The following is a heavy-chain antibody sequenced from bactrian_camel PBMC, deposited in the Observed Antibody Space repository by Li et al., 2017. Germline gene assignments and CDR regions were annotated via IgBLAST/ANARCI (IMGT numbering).Heavy chain of an antibody. CDR2: IRGDGNT. J-gene: IGHJ6*01. CDR1: GYTYSGYC. V-gene: IGHV3S57*01. Sequence: HVQLVESGGESVQAGGSLRLSCAASGYTYSGYCMGWFRQAPGKEREAVVVIRGDGNTWYADSVKGRFTISKDNAKNTLYLQMNSLKPGDTAMYYCAANPFWTYGAICSYTRPADFGYWGQGTQVTVS. D-gene: IGHD2*01. CDR3: AANPFWTYGAICSYTRPADFGY.